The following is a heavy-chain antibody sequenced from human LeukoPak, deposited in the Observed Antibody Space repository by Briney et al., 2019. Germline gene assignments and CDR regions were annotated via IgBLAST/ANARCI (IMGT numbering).Heavy chain of an antibody. D-gene: IGHD3-16*01. Sequence: ASVKVSCKASGYTFTGYYMYWVRQAPGQGLEWMGWINPNSGGTNYAQKFQGRVTMTRDTSISTAYMELSRLRSEDTAVYYCASSRLGELYLDPWGQGTLVTVSS. CDR3: ASSRLGELYLDP. CDR2: INPNSGGT. CDR1: GYTFTGYY. J-gene: IGHJ5*02. V-gene: IGHV1-2*02.